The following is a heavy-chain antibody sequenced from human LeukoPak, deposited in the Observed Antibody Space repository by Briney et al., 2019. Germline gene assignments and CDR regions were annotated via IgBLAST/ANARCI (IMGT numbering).Heavy chain of an antibody. V-gene: IGHV3-23*01. CDR2: ISGSGSST. CDR1: GFTFSGYA. CDR3: AKAGIRKVTTPGNYFDY. J-gene: IGHJ4*02. D-gene: IGHD4-17*01. Sequence: GGSLRLSCAASGFTFSGYAINWVRQAPGKGLEWVSSISGSGSSTYYADSVKGRFTISRDNSNKTLSLQMSSLRAEDTAIYYCAKAGIRKVTTPGNYFDYWGQGTLVTVSS.